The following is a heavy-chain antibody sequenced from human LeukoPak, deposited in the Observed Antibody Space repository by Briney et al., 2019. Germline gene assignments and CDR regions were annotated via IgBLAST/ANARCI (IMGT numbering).Heavy chain of an antibody. V-gene: IGHV3-53*01. D-gene: IGHD4-23*01. CDR2: IYSGGST. J-gene: IGHJ4*02. Sequence: PGGSLRLSCAASGLPVQSNYMSWVRQAPGKGLECGADIYSGGSTYYADSVQGRFTISRDNSKNTLYLQMNSLRADDTAVYYCASPVFGGLATRGAFDYWGQGTLVTVSS. CDR3: ASPVFGGLATRGAFDY. CDR1: GLPVQSNY.